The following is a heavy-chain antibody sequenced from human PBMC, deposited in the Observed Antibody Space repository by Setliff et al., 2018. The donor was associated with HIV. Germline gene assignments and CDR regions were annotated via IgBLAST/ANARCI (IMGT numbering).Heavy chain of an antibody. CDR1: GGSFSGYY. CDR2: ISHSGRT. Sequence: PSETLSLTCAVYGGSFSGYYWSWIRQPPAKGLEWIGEISHSGRTNYNPSLKTRLIISRDTSENQFSLRLSSATVADTAIYYCARGFEGYCSGASCHWFDSWGQGTQVTVSS. D-gene: IGHD2-15*01. V-gene: IGHV4-34*01. J-gene: IGHJ5*01. CDR3: ARGFEGYCSGASCHWFDS.